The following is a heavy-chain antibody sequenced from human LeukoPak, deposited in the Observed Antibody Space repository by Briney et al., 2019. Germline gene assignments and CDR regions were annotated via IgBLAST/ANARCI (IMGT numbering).Heavy chain of an antibody. D-gene: IGHD2-15*01. CDR1: GGSISSYY. Sequence: SETLSPTCTVSGGSISSYYWSWIRQPPGKGLEWIGEIYSSGGTNYNPSLKSRATISVDTSKNQFSLTLSSVTAADTAVFYFAGDRGGNYMDVWGNGTTVTVPS. V-gene: IGHV4-59*01. J-gene: IGHJ6*03. CDR3: AGDRGGNYMDV. CDR2: IYSSGGT.